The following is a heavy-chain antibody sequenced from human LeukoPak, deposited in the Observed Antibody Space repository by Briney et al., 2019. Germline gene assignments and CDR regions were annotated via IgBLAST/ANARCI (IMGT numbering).Heavy chain of an antibody. V-gene: IGHV3-21*04. CDR2: ISSSSTDI. CDR1: GFTFSSYS. D-gene: IGHD3-22*01. CDR3: AKDIYSYNSGWFDY. Sequence: GGSLRLSCAASGFTFSSYSMNWVRQAPGKGLEWVSSISSSSTDIYYADSVKGRFTISRDNAKNSLNLQMNSLRAEDTALYYCAKDIYSYNSGWFDYWGQGTLVTVSS. J-gene: IGHJ4*02.